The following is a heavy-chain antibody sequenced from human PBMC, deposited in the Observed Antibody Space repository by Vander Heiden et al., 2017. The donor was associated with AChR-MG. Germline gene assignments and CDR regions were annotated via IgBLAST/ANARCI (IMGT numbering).Heavy chain of an antibody. V-gene: IGHV5-51*01. CDR2: IYPGDSDT. CDR1: GYTFTSHG. CDR3: ARRANGFIVGATSGMDV. J-gene: IGHJ6*02. Sequence: EVQLVQSGAEVKKPGESLKISCKGSGYTFTSHGMGGVRQMPGKGLEWMGIIYPGDSDTRYSPSFQGQVTISADKSISTAYLQWSSLKASDTAMYYCARRANGFIVGATSGMDVWGQGTTVTVSS. D-gene: IGHD1-26*01.